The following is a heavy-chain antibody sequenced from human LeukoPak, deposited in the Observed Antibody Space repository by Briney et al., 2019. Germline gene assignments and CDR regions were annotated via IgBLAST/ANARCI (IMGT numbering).Heavy chain of an antibody. CDR3: ARVDGSGNSVFDY. Sequence: GGSLRLSCAASGFTFSSYWMHWVGQAPGKGLVWVSRINIDGSRADYADSVKGRFTISRDNARNILYLQMNSLRAEDTAVYYCARVDGSGNSVFDYWGQGTLVTASS. CDR1: GFTFSSYW. V-gene: IGHV3-74*01. D-gene: IGHD3-22*01. J-gene: IGHJ4*02. CDR2: INIDGSRA.